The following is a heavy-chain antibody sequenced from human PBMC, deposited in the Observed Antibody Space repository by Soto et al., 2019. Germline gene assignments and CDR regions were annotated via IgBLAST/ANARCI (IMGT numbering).Heavy chain of an antibody. CDR3: ARMLSDIAVAGSRPFDY. Sequence: GGSLRLSCAASGFSFSSYSMNWVRQAPGKGLEWVSCISSSSTYIYYADSVKGRFTISRDNAKNSLYLQMNSLRAEDTAVYYCARMLSDIAVAGSRPFDYWGQGALVTVSS. V-gene: IGHV3-21*01. J-gene: IGHJ4*02. D-gene: IGHD6-13*01. CDR2: ISSSSTYI. CDR1: GFSFSSYS.